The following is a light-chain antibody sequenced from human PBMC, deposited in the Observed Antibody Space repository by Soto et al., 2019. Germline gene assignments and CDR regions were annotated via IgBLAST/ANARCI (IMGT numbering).Light chain of an antibody. Sequence: IVLTQAPGTLSFSPGERATLSCRASQSVSSSYLAWYQQKPGQAPRLLIYGASSRATGIPDRFSGSGSGTDFTLTISRLEPEDFAVYYCQQYGSSLTLGPGTKVDIK. CDR2: GAS. J-gene: IGKJ3*01. CDR1: QSVSSSY. CDR3: QQYGSSLT. V-gene: IGKV3-20*01.